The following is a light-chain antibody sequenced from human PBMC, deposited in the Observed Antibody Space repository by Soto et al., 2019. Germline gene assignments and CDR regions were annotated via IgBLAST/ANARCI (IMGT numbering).Light chain of an antibody. CDR3: QQYGSSST. CDR1: QTLSSSY. Sequence: EIVLTQSPGTLSLSPGERATLSCRASQTLSSSYLAWYQHKPGQAPRLLIYGASNRATGIPDRFSGSESGTDFTLTISRLEPEDFAMYDCQQYGSSSTFGGGTKVEIK. CDR2: GAS. V-gene: IGKV3-20*01. J-gene: IGKJ4*01.